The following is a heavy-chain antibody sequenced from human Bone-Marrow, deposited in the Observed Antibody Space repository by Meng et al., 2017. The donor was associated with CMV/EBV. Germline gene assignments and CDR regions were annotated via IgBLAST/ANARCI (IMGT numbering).Heavy chain of an antibody. V-gene: IGHV4-59*01. CDR2: IYYSGST. CDR1: GGSISSYY. CDR3: ARDQQEPLAYGMDV. D-gene: IGHD1-1*01. J-gene: IGHJ6*02. Sequence: SETLSLTCTVSGGSISSYYWSWIRQPPGKGLEWIGYIYYSGSTNYNPSLKSRVTISVDTSKNQFSLKLSSVTAADTAVYYCARDQQEPLAYGMDVWGQGPTVTVSS.